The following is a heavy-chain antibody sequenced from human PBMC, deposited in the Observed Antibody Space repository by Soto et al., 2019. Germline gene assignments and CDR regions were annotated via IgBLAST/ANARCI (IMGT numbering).Heavy chain of an antibody. Sequence: GGSLRLSCAASGFTFDDYAMHWVRQAPGKGLEWVSGISWNSGSIGYADSVKGRFTISRDNAKNSLYLQMNSLRAEDTALYYCAKGLSGYDFLRGDAFDIWGQGTMVTVSS. J-gene: IGHJ3*02. CDR2: ISWNSGSI. CDR1: GFTFDDYA. CDR3: AKGLSGYDFLRGDAFDI. D-gene: IGHD5-12*01. V-gene: IGHV3-9*01.